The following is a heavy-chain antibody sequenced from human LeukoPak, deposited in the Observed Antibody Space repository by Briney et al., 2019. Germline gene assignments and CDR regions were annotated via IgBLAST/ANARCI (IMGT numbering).Heavy chain of an antibody. D-gene: IGHD2-15*01. CDR1: GYTFTSYY. J-gene: IGHJ5*02. Sequence: ASVKVSCKASGYTFTSYYMHWVRQAPGQGLEWMGIINPSGGSTSYAQKFQGRVTITRNTSISTAYMELSSLRSEDTAVYYCARAGYCSGGSCYLSTYNWFDPWGQGTLVTVSS. CDR2: INPSGGST. V-gene: IGHV1-46*01. CDR3: ARAGYCSGGSCYLSTYNWFDP.